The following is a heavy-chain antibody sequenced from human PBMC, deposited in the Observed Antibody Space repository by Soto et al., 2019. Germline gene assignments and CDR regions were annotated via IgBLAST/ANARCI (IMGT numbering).Heavy chain of an antibody. CDR2: IKQDGSEK. J-gene: IGHJ5*02. Sequence: GGSLRLSCAASGFTFSGYWMTWVRQAPGKGLEWVANIKQDGSEKYYVDSVKGRFTISRDNANKTLWLEMSSLRFEDTAVYYCVREGRSNYYGNWFAPWSQGTLVTVSS. V-gene: IGHV3-7*05. CDR1: GFTFSGYW. D-gene: IGHD1-26*01. CDR3: VREGRSNYYGNWFAP.